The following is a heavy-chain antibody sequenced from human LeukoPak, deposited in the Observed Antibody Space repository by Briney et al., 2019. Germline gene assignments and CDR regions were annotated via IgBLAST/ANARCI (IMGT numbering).Heavy chain of an antibody. CDR1: GFTFSSYA. CDR3: ARDLVPYCGGDCYSNGFDY. CDR2: ISYDGSNK. D-gene: IGHD2-21*02. V-gene: IGHV3-30*01. Sequence: GRSLRLSCAASGFTFSSYAMHWVRQAPGKGLEWVAVISYDGSNKYYADSVKGRFTISGDNSKNTLYLQMNSLRAEDTAVYYCARDLVPYCGGDCYSNGFDYWGQGTLVTVSS. J-gene: IGHJ4*02.